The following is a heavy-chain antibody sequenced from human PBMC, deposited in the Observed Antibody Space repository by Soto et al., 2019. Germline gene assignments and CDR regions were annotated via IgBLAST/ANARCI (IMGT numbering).Heavy chain of an antibody. V-gene: IGHV1-18*01. CDR2: ISAYNGNT. Sequence: ASVKVSCKASGYTFTSYGISWVRQAPGQGLEWMGWISAYNGNTNYAQKLQGRATMTTDTSTSTAYMELRSLRSDDTAVYYCARTVLGPDLLADSFVDYYYYMDVWGQGTTVTVSS. CDR1: GYTFTSYG. CDR3: ARTVLGPDLLADSFVDYYYYMDV. D-gene: IGHD3-9*01. J-gene: IGHJ6*03.